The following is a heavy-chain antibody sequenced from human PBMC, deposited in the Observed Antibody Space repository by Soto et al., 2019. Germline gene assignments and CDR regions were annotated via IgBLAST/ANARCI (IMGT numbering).Heavy chain of an antibody. CDR1: GFTFSSYG. CDR3: AKDYGYGF. J-gene: IGHJ4*02. D-gene: IGHD5-12*01. CDR2: ISYDGSNK. V-gene: IGHV3-30*18. Sequence: QVQLVESGGGVVQPGRSLRLSCAASGFTFSSYGMHWVRQAPGKGLEWVAVISYDGSNKYYADSVKGRFTISRDNSKNTLYLQMNSLRAEDTAVYYCAKDYGYGFWCQGTLVTVSS.